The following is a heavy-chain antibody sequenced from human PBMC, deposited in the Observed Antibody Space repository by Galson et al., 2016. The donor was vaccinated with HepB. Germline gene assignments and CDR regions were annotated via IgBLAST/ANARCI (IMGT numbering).Heavy chain of an antibody. CDR3: AGDVDSSGSMDV. CDR1: GFTFSNYV. J-gene: IGHJ6*02. CDR2: LSERDAET. V-gene: IGHV3-23*01. D-gene: IGHD3-22*01. Sequence: SLRLSCAASGFTFSNYVMHWVRQAPGRGLEWVSVLSERDAETHYADSVKGRFTISRDDSKNTLYLQMNSLRVEDTAVYYCAGDVDSSGSMDVWGQGATVTVSS.